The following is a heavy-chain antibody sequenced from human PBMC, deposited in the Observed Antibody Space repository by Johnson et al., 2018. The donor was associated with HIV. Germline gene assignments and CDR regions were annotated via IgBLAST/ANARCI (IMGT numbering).Heavy chain of an antibody. V-gene: IGHV3-66*02. CDR3: ARASSIAARGADAFDI. CDR2: IYSGGST. CDR1: GFTVSSNY. Sequence: VQLVESGGGLVQPGGSLRLSCAASGFTVSSNYMSWVRQAPGKGLEWVSVIYSGGSTYYADSVKGRFTISSDNSKNTLYLQMNSLRAEDTAVYYCARASSIAARGADAFDIWGQGTMVTVSS. J-gene: IGHJ3*02. D-gene: IGHD6-6*01.